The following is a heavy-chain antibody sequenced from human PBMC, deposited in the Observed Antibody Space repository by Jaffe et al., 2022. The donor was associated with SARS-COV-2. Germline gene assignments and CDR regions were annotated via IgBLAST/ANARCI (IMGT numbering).Heavy chain of an antibody. CDR1: GGSFSGYY. J-gene: IGHJ5*02. V-gene: IGHV4-34*01. CDR2: INHSGST. Sequence: QVQLQQWGAGLLKPSETLSLTCAVYGGSFSGYYWSWIRQPPGKGLEWIGEINHSGSTNYNPSLKSRVTISVDTSKNQFSLKLSSVTAADTAVYYCASKNTMVRGVKRRAYWFDPWGQGTLVTVSS. CDR3: ASKNTMVRGVKRRAYWFDP. D-gene: IGHD3-10*01.